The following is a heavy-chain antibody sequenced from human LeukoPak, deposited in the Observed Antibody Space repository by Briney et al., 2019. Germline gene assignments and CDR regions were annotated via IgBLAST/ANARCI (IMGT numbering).Heavy chain of an antibody. CDR2: IYYSGST. V-gene: IGHV4-59*12. CDR3: AREAIQLWVPFDY. J-gene: IGHJ4*02. CDR1: DGSISGYY. D-gene: IGHD5-18*01. Sequence: SETLSPTCTVSDGSISGYYWSWIRQPPGKGLEWIGYIYYSGSTNYNPSLKSRATISVDTSKNQFSLKLSSVTAADTAVYYCAREAIQLWVPFDYWGQGTLVTVSS.